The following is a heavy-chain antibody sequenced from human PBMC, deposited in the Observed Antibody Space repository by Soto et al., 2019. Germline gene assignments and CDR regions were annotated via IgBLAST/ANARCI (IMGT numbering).Heavy chain of an antibody. CDR3: AKDGYDSSGYYPGPFDY. J-gene: IGHJ4*02. V-gene: IGHV3-23*01. CDR2: ISGSGGST. D-gene: IGHD3-22*01. Sequence: GGSRRLSCAASGFTFSSYAMSWVRQAPGKGLEWVSAISGSGGSTYYADSVKGRFTISRDNSKNTLYLQMNSLRAEDTAVYYCAKDGYDSSGYYPGPFDYWGQGTLVTVSS. CDR1: GFTFSSYA.